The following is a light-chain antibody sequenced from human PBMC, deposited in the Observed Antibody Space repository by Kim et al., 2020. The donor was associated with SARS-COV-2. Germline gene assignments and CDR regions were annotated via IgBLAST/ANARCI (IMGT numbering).Light chain of an antibody. J-gene: IGLJ1*01. V-gene: IGLV2-14*03. CDR2: DVS. CDR1: SSDCHAYNY. CDR3: SSYRSSNTYV. Sequence: GQSVTISCPGTSSDCHAYNYVSWYQQHPGKSPKLMIYDVSKRPSGVSDRFSGSKSGNTASLTISGLQAEDEADYHCSSYRSSNTYVFGTGTKVTVL.